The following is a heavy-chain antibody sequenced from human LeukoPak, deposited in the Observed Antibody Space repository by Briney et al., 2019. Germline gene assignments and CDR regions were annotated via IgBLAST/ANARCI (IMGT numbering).Heavy chain of an antibody. V-gene: IGHV3-7*03. D-gene: IGHD3-10*01. J-gene: IGHJ6*04. Sequence: GGSLRLSCAASGFTFSSYWMSWVRQAPGKGLEWVANIKQDGSEKYYVDSVKGRFTISRDNAKNSLYLQMNSLRAEDTAVYYCAREDGSGSYYYYYYGMDVWGKGTTVTVSS. CDR2: IKQDGSEK. CDR1: GFTFSSYW. CDR3: AREDGSGSYYYYYYGMDV.